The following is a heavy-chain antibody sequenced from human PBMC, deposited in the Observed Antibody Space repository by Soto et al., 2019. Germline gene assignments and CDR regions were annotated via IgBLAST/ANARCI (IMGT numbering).Heavy chain of an antibody. D-gene: IGHD2-15*01. J-gene: IGHJ4*02. V-gene: IGHV3-33*01. CDR1: GFTFSSYG. CDR3: ARDGYCSGGSCYSVPVFDY. Sequence: GGSLRLSCAASGFTFSSYGMHWVRQAPGKGLEWVAVIWYDGSNKYYADSVKGRFTISRDNSKNTLYLQMNSLRAEDTAVYYCARDGYCSGGSCYSVPVFDYWDQGSL. CDR2: IWYDGSNK.